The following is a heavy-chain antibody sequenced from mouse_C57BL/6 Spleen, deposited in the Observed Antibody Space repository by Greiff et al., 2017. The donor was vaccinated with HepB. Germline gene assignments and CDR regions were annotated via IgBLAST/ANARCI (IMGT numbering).Heavy chain of an antibody. V-gene: IGHV1-69*01. D-gene: IGHD2-4*01. CDR2: IDPSDSYT. Sequence: QVQLQQPGAELVMPGASVKLSCKASGYTFTSYWMHWVKQRPGQGLEWIGEIDPSDSYTNYNQKLKGKSTLTVDKSSSTAYMQLSSLTSEDSAVYYCARKLRHAMDYWGQGTSVTVSS. J-gene: IGHJ4*01. CDR1: GYTFTSYW. CDR3: ARKLRHAMDY.